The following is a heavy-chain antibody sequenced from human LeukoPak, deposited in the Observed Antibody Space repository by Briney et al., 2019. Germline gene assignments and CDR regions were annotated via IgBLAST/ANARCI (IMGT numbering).Heavy chain of an antibody. V-gene: IGHV3-30*18. Sequence: GGSLRLSCAASGFTFSSYGTHWVRQAPGKGLEWVAVISYDGSNKYYADSVKGRFTISRDNSKNTLYLQMNSLRAEDTAVYYCAKDEGSSSGGGGFDYWGQGTLVTVSS. CDR3: AKDEGSSSGGGGFDY. CDR2: ISYDGSNK. CDR1: GFTFSSYG. D-gene: IGHD6-19*01. J-gene: IGHJ4*02.